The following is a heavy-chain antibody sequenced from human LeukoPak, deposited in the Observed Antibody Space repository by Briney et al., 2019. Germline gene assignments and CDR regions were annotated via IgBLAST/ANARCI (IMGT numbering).Heavy chain of an antibody. J-gene: IGHJ1*01. CDR1: GGSISSSNW. V-gene: IGHV4-4*02. Sequence: SGTLSLTCAVSGGSISSSNWWSWVRQPPGKGLEWIGEIYHSGSTNYNPSLKSRVTISVDKSKNQFSLKLSSVTAADTAVYYCARYSSSWYAYFQHWGQGTLVTVSS. CDR3: ARYSSSWYAYFQH. CDR2: IYHSGST. D-gene: IGHD6-13*01.